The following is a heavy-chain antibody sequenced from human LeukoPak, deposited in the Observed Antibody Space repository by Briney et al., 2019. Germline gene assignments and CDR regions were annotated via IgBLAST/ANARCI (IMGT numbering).Heavy chain of an antibody. D-gene: IGHD6-19*01. J-gene: IGHJ4*02. CDR3: ARRPRYSSGWYCFDS. V-gene: IGHV4-34*01. Sequence: PSETLSLTCAVYGGSFSGDYWNWIRQPPGKGLEWIGEINHSGSTNSNPSLKSRVTISVDRSKNQFSLKLSSVTAADTAVYYCARRPRYSSGWYCFDSWGQGTLVTVSS. CDR2: INHSGST. CDR1: GGSFSGDY.